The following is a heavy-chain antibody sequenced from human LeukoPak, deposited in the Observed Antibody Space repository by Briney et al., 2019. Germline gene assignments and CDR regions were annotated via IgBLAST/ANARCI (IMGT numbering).Heavy chain of an antibody. D-gene: IGHD2-2*01. CDR1: GFTFSSNG. CDR2: ISGSGGSP. Sequence: GGSLRLSCAASGFTFSSNGMSWVRQAPGRGLEWVSVISGSGGSPDYTDSVKGRFTISRDNFKNTLYLQMNSLRAEDTAVYYCAKGGKTIMCPTSCYDYWGQGTLVTVSS. V-gene: IGHV3-23*01. J-gene: IGHJ4*02. CDR3: AKGGKTIMCPTSCYDY.